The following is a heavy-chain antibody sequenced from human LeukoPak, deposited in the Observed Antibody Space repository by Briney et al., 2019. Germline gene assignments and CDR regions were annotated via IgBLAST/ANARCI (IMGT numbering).Heavy chain of an antibody. CDR3: ARAQTILGVVIMGS. J-gene: IGHJ4*02. D-gene: IGHD3-3*01. CDR1: GYTFTGYY. V-gene: IGHV1-2*06. Sequence: ASVKVSCKASGYTFTGYYMHWVRQAPGQGLEWMGRINPNSGGTNYAQKFRGRVTMTRDTSISTAYMEPSRLRSDDTAVYYCARAQTILGVVIMGSWGQGTLVTVSS. CDR2: INPNSGGT.